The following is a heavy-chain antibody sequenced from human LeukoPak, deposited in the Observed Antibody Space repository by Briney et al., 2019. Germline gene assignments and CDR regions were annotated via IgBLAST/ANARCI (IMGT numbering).Heavy chain of an antibody. CDR3: ARVSVQYYYGSGSYYNVYFDY. CDR2: INPNSGGT. V-gene: IGHV1-2*02. D-gene: IGHD3-10*01. J-gene: IGHJ4*02. Sequence: ASVKVSCKASVYTFTGYYMHWVRQAPGQGLEWMGWINPNSGGTNYAQKFQGKVTMTPDTSISTAYMELSRLRSDDTAVYYCARVSVQYYYGSGSYYNVYFDYWGQGTLVTVSS. CDR1: VYTFTGYY.